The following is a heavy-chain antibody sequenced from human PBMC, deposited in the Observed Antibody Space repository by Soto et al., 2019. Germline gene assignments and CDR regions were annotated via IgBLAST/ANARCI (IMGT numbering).Heavy chain of an antibody. D-gene: IGHD6-13*01. CDR1: GDSLSSNSAA. CDR3: AREQQLVGYYDYGMDV. J-gene: IGHJ6*02. CDR2: TSYRSKWYN. Sequence: QVQLQQSGPGLVKPSQTLSLTCAISGDSLSSNSAAWNWIRQSPSRGLEWLGRTSYRSKWYNDYAVSVKSRITINPDTSKNPFSLQLNSVTPEDTAVYYCAREQQLVGYYDYGMDVWGQGTTVTVAS. V-gene: IGHV6-1*01.